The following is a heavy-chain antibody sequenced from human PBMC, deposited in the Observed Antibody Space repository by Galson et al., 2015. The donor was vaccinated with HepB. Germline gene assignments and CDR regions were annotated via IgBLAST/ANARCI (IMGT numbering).Heavy chain of an antibody. CDR3: ARVGSTIYYYGLDV. CDR2: TYYRSKWYT. V-gene: IGHV6-1*01. Sequence: CAISGDSVSNNNAAWYWIRQSPSRGLECLGRTYYRSKWYTDYAVSVRSRITIKPDTSKNHFSLQLTSVTPEDTAVYYCARVGSTIYYYGLDVWGQGTTVTVSS. CDR1: GDSVSNNNAA. D-gene: IGHD2-2*01. J-gene: IGHJ6*02.